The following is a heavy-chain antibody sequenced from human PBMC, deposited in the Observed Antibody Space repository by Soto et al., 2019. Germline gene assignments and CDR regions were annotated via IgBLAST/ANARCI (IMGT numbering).Heavy chain of an antibody. CDR2: ISSSGVNT. CDR1: GFSFSTYA. D-gene: IGHD3-10*01. V-gene: IGHV3-23*01. Sequence: EVQLLESGGDLVQPGGSLRLSCAASGFSFSTYAMSWVRQAPGKGLEWVSTISSSGVNTYYTDSVKGRFTISRDNSKDTLYLQMNSLRAEDTAIYYCAKRPTSTGFGDPFDVWGQGTMVIVSS. J-gene: IGHJ3*01. CDR3: AKRPTSTGFGDPFDV.